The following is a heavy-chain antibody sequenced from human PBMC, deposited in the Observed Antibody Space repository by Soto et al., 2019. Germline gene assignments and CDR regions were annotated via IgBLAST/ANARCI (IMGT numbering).Heavy chain of an antibody. Sequence: QVQLVQSGAEVRKPGSSLRVSCNSSGATVSTTGISWVRQAPGQGLEWMGGIIPLFGTPKDARKFQGRVSITADESTNTVYMELNSLRPDDAAVYYCARASPVICGGDPCYRLDSSFDSWGQGSLVIVSS. D-gene: IGHD2-21*02. CDR2: IIPLFGTP. V-gene: IGHV1-69*01. CDR3: ARASPVICGGDPCYRLDSSFDS. J-gene: IGHJ5*01. CDR1: GATVSTTG.